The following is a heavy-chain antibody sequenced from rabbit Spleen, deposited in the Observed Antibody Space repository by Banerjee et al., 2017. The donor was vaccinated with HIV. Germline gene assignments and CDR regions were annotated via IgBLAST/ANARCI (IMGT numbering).Heavy chain of an antibody. CDR2: IAGSSSDFT. CDR3: ARDTGSSFSSYGMDL. Sequence: QEQLVESGGGLVQPEGSLTLTCTASGFSFSSSDYMCWVRQAPGKGLEWISCIAGSSSDFTYSASWAKGRFTISKTSSTTVTLQMTSLTAADTATYFCARDTGSSFSSYGMDLWGPGTLVTVS. J-gene: IGHJ6*01. V-gene: IGHV1S45*01. CDR1: GFSFSSSDY. D-gene: IGHD8-1*01.